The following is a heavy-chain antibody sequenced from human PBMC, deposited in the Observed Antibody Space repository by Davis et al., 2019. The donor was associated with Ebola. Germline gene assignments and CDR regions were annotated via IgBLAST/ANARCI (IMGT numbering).Heavy chain of an antibody. D-gene: IGHD6-6*01. J-gene: IGHJ4*02. CDR3: ETSSSSGGDY. CDR2: IRSRADSYAT. CDR1: GFTFSASS. V-gene: IGHV3-73*01. Sequence: GESLKISCAASGFTFSASSMYWVRQTSAKGLEWLGRIRSRADSYATAYAASVKGRFTISRDDSKNTAYLQMNSLKTEDTAVYYCETSSSSGGDYWGQGTLATVSS.